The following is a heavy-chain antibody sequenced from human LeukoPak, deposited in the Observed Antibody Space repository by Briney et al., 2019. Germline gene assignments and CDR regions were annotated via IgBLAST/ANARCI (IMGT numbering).Heavy chain of an antibody. CDR2: ISGSGGST. V-gene: IGHV3-23*01. D-gene: IGHD3-10*01. J-gene: IGHJ4*02. CDR3: AREIFGSGSYPDF. CDR1: GFTFGSYA. Sequence: GGSLRLSRAASGFTFGSYAMSWVRQAPGKGLEWVSAISGSGGSTYYADSVKGRFTISRDNSKNTLYLQMNSLRAEDTAVYYCAREIFGSGSYPDFWGQGTLVTVSS.